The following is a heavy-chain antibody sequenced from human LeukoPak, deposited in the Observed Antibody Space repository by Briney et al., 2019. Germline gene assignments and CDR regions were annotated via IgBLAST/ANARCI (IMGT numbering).Heavy chain of an antibody. V-gene: IGHV3-7*04. J-gene: IGHJ4*02. CDR3: ARGGFRYFGY. CDR1: GFTFSNHW. D-gene: IGHD3-16*02. Sequence: GGSLRLSCAASGFTFSNHWMSWVRQAPGKGLEWVANTKQDGNEKYYVDSVKGRFTISRDNAKNSLYLQMNSLRAEDTAVYYCARGGFRYFGYWGQGTLVTVSS. CDR2: TKQDGNEK.